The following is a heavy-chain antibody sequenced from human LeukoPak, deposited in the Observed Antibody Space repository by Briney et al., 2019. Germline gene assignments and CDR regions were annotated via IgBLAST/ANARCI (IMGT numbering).Heavy chain of an antibody. J-gene: IGHJ4*02. D-gene: IGHD5-24*01. CDR3: ARTKEMASISYFDS. V-gene: IGHV3-11*04. CDR2: ISSSGSTI. CDR1: GFTFSDYY. Sequence: GGSLRLSCAASGFTFSDYYMSWIRQAPGKGLEWVSYISSSGSTIYYADSVKGRFTISRDNAKNSLYLQMNSLRAEDTAVYYCARTKEMASISYFDSWGQGTLVTVSS.